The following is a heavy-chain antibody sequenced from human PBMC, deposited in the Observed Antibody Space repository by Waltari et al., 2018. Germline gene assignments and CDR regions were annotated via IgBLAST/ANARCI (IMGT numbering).Heavy chain of an antibody. D-gene: IGHD2-2*02. Sequence: EVQLVESGGGLVQPGGSRKLSCAASGFTFSGAAMHWIRQASGKGLEWVGRIRSTANNYATVYAASMKGRFTISRDDSKNTAYLQMNSLKTEDTAVYYCAKYTKSWLNWGQGTLVTVSS. CDR2: IRSTANNYAT. V-gene: IGHV3-73*01. CDR1: GFTFSGAA. CDR3: AKYTKSWLN. J-gene: IGHJ4*02.